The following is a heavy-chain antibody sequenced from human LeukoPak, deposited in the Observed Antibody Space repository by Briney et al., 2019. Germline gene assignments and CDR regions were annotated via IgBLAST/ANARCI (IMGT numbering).Heavy chain of an antibody. Sequence: GGSLRLSCAASGFTFSSYGMHWVRQAPGRGLEWVAVIWYDGSNKYYADSVKGRFTISRDNSKNTLYLQMNSLRAEDTAVYYCARDLGYSYGLTIDYWGQGTLVTVSS. CDR2: IWYDGSNK. CDR3: ARDLGYSYGLTIDY. CDR1: GFTFSSYG. V-gene: IGHV3-33*01. D-gene: IGHD5-18*01. J-gene: IGHJ4*02.